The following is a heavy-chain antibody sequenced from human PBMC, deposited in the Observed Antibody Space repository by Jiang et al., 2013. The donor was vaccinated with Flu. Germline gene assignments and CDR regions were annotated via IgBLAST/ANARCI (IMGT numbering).Heavy chain of an antibody. V-gene: IGHV3-20*03. D-gene: IGHD3-10*01. CDR3: ARGSLYYSGSGSYYTAYDAFDI. CDR2: ST. Sequence: STGYADSVKGRFTISRDNAKKSLYLQMNSLRGEDTALYYCARGSLYYSGSGSYYTAYDAFDIWGQGTMVTVSS. J-gene: IGHJ3*02.